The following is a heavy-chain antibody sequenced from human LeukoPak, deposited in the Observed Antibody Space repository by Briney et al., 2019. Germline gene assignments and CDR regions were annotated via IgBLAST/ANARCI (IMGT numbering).Heavy chain of an antibody. CDR1: GFTFSSRW. V-gene: IGHV3-74*01. CDR3: ARDISRTMDV. J-gene: IGHJ6*02. D-gene: IGHD2/OR15-2a*01. Sequence: GGSLRLFCVASGFTFSSRWMHWVRQAPGKGLVWVSIINTDGSTTRYADFVEGRFTISRDNARNTLYLEMNSLRVEDTAVYFCARDISRTMDVWGQGTTVTV. CDR2: INTDGSTT.